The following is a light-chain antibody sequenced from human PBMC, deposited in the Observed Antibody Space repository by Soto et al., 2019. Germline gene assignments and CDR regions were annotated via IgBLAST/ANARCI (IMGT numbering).Light chain of an antibody. Sequence: QSVLTQPASVSWSPGQSITISCTGTSSDVGGYIYVSWYQQHPGKAPKLVIYDVTSRPSGVSYRFSGSKSGNTASLTISGLQAEDEADYYCSSYTTSSSYVFGTGTKVTV. J-gene: IGLJ1*01. CDR3: SSYTTSSSYV. V-gene: IGLV2-14*01. CDR1: SSDVGGYIY. CDR2: DVT.